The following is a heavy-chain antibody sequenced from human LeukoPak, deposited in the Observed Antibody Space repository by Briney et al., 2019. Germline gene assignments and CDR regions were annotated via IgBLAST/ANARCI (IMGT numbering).Heavy chain of an antibody. CDR1: GFTFSSYG. J-gene: IGHJ4*02. D-gene: IGHD3-22*01. Sequence: GGTLRLSCAASGFTFSSYGMSWVRQAPGKGLEWVSAISGSGCSRYYADSVKGRFTISRDNSKNTLYVQMNRLRAEDTAVYYCAKDLAGRLPTYYYDTSGYFPGGAYWGQGTLVTVSS. CDR3: AKDLAGRLPTYYYDTSGYFPGGAY. CDR2: ISGSGCSR. V-gene: IGHV3-23*01.